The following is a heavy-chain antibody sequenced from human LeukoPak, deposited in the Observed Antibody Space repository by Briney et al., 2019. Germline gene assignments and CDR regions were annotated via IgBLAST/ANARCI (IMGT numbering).Heavy chain of an antibody. V-gene: IGHV4-59*01. CDR1: GGSISSYY. CDR3: ARRSGSYFSGYYYYGMDV. Sequence: SETLSLTCTVSGGSISSYYWSWIRQPPGKGLEWIGYIYYSGSTNYNPSLKSRVTMSVDTSKNQFSLKLSSVTAADTAVYYCARRSGSYFSGYYYYGMDVWGQGTTVTVSS. J-gene: IGHJ6*02. CDR2: IYYSGST. D-gene: IGHD1-26*01.